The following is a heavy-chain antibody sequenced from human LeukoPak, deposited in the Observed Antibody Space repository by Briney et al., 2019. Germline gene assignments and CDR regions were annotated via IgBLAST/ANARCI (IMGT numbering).Heavy chain of an antibody. V-gene: IGHV3-7*03. D-gene: IGHD6-13*01. J-gene: IGHJ5*02. CDR1: GFTFSIYW. Sequence: GGSLRLSCAASGFTFSIYWMSWVRQAPGKGREWGANIKQEGSEKYYVDSVKGRFTISRDNAKNSLYLQMNSLRAEDTAVYYCARDFWAEAGKDWFDPWGQGTLVTVSS. CDR3: ARDFWAEAGKDWFDP. CDR2: IKQEGSEK.